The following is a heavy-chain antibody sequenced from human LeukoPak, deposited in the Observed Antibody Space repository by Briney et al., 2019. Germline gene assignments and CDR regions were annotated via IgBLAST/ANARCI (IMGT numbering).Heavy chain of an antibody. D-gene: IGHD6-6*01. V-gene: IGHV1-8*01. CDR2: MNPNSGNT. Sequence: ASVKVSCKASGYTFTSYDINWVRQATGQGLEWMGWMNPNSGNTGYAQKFQGRVTMTRNTSISTAYTELSSLRSEDTAVYYCARGGSSSSGLDYWGQGTLVTVSS. J-gene: IGHJ4*02. CDR3: ARGGSSSSGLDY. CDR1: GYTFTSYD.